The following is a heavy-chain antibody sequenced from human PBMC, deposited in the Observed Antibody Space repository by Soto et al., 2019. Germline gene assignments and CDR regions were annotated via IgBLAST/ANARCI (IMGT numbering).Heavy chain of an antibody. J-gene: IGHJ4*02. CDR2: MIGSGDDA. V-gene: IGHV3-23*01. CDR3: AKKVTIYAVDPADY. D-gene: IGHD3-3*01. CDR1: GFTFSNYG. Sequence: EVQLLESGGGLVQPGGSLRLSCAASGFTFSNYGMSWVRQAPGKGLEWVSVMIGSGDDAYYADSVKGRFTISRDNSKNMLYLKMNSLRAEDTAVYFCAKKVTIYAVDPADYWGQGTQVAVSS.